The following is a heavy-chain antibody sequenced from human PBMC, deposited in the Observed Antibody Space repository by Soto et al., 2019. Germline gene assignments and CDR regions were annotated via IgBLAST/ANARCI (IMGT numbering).Heavy chain of an antibody. D-gene: IGHD6-19*01. CDR3: ARARDSSGWYLADY. CDR1: GYTFTSYG. J-gene: IGHJ4*02. CDR2: ISAYNGNT. V-gene: IGHV1-18*01. Sequence: GASVKVSCKASGYTFTSYGISWVRQAPGQGLEWMGWISAYNGNTNYAQKLQGRVTMTTDTSTSTVYMELSSLRSEDTAVYYCARARDSSGWYLADYWGQGTLVTVSS.